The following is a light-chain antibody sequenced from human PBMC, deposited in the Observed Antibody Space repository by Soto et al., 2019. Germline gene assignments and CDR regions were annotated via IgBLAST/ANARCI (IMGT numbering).Light chain of an antibody. CDR1: SSAVGGFNV. Sequence: QSVLTQPAPVSGSPGQSITISCTGTSSAVGGFNVVSLYQQHSGKALKVIIYEGIKRPSGVSTRFSGSNSGSTAYLTISGFQAEDEADYYCCSYVGATTYVFGTGTKV. J-gene: IGLJ1*01. V-gene: IGLV2-23*01. CDR2: EGI. CDR3: CSYVGATTYV.